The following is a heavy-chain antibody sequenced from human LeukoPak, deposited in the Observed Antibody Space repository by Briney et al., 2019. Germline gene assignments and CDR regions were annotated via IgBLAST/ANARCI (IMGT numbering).Heavy chain of an antibody. D-gene: IGHD5-18*01. J-gene: IGHJ4*02. Sequence: QPGGSLRLSCAASGFTFSSYGMSWVRQAPGKGLEWVSAISGSGGSTYYADSVKGRFTISRDNSKNTLYLQMNSLRAEDTAVYYCAKLGQLWLLSYFDYWGQGTLVTVSS. CDR3: AKLGQLWLLSYFDY. V-gene: IGHV3-23*01. CDR2: ISGSGGST. CDR1: GFTFSSYG.